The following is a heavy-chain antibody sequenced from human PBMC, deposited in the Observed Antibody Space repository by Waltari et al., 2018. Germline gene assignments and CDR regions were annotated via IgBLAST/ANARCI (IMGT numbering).Heavy chain of an antibody. CDR1: GFALRTYS. V-gene: IGHV3-21*02. Sequence: EVQLVESGGGQVKPGGSLRLSCATSGFALRTYSRNWVRQAPGKGLEWVSSISSSSGNRYYADSVKGRFTISRDNAKNSMYMQLNSLRVEDTAIYYCARGVSITETPWFAYWGQGTLVTVSS. D-gene: IGHD5-12*01. CDR3: ARGVSITETPWFAY. CDR2: ISSSSGNR. J-gene: IGHJ4*02.